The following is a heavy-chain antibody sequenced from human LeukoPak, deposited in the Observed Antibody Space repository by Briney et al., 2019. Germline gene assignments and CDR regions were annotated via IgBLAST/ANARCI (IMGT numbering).Heavy chain of an antibody. D-gene: IGHD3-10*01. V-gene: IGHV3-23*01. CDR3: AKARWPRRWFGESNFDY. J-gene: IGHJ4*02. Sequence: PGGSLRLSCAASGFTFSSSAMSWVRQAPGKGLEWVSAISNNGGYTYYADSVKGRFTISRDNSKNTLYLQMNSLRAEDTAVYYCAKARWPRRWFGESNFDYWGQGTLVTVSS. CDR2: ISNNGGYT. CDR1: GFTFSSSA.